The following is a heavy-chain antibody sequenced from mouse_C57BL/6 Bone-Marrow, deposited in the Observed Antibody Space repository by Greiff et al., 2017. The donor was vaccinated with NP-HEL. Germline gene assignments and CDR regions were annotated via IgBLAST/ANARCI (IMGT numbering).Heavy chain of an antibody. CDR2: FHPYNDDT. V-gene: IGHV1-47*01. CDR3: ARGDYYGSSYDWYFDV. Sequence: VQLQQSGAELVKPGASVKMSCKASGYTFTTYPIEWMKQNHGKSLEWIGNFHPYNDDTKYNEKLKGKATLTVEKSSSTVYLELSRLTSDDSAVYYCARGDYYGSSYDWYFDVWGTGTTVTVSS. J-gene: IGHJ1*03. CDR1: GYTFTTYP. D-gene: IGHD1-1*01.